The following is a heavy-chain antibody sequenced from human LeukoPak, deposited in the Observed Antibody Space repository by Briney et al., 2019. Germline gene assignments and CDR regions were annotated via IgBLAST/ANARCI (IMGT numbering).Heavy chain of an antibody. CDR1: GGSISSYY. CDR3: ARSAIDAFDI. J-gene: IGHJ3*02. D-gene: IGHD6-25*01. CDR2: IYNSGST. Sequence: PSETLSLTCTVSGGSISSYYWSWIQQPPGKGLECIGYIYNSGSTNYNPSLKSRVSISVDTSKNQFSLKLSSVTAADTAVYYCARSAIDAFDIWGQGTMVTVSS. V-gene: IGHV4-59*08.